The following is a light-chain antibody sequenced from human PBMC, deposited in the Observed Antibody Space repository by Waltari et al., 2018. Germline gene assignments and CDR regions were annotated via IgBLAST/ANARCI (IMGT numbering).Light chain of an antibody. Sequence: QSALTQPASVSGSPGQSITISCTGTSSDVGSYNCVSWYQQHPGKVPKLMIYEVSKRPSGVSNRFSGSKSGNTASLTISGLQAEDEADYYCCSYAGSSTLVFGGGTKLTVL. J-gene: IGLJ2*01. CDR2: EVS. V-gene: IGLV2-23*02. CDR1: SSDVGSYNC. CDR3: CSYAGSSTLV.